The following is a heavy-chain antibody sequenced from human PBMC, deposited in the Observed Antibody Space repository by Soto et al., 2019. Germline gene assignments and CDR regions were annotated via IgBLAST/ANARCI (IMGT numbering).Heavy chain of an antibody. J-gene: IGHJ4*02. CDR2: IYYSGLT. V-gene: IGHV4-39*01. CDR1: GGSISSSSYY. CDR3: ARLEGLATISYYFDY. D-gene: IGHD3-9*01. Sequence: QLQLQESGPGLVKPSETLSLTCTVSGGSISSSSYYWGWIRQPPGKGLEWIGSIYYSGLTYYNPSLKSRVTMSVDKSKNQFSLKLSSLTAADTAVCYCARLEGLATISYYFDYWGQGTLVTVSS.